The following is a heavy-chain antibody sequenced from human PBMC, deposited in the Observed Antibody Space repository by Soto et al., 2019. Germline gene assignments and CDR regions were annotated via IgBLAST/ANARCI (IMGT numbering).Heavy chain of an antibody. Sequence: GGSLRLSCAASGFTFSSYAMHWVRQAPGKGLEWVAVISYDGSNKYYADSVKGRFTISRDNSKNTLYLQRNSLRAEDTAVYYCARDPEFDILTGGHYFDYWGQGTLVTVSS. CDR3: ARDPEFDILTGGHYFDY. D-gene: IGHD3-9*01. CDR1: GFTFSSYA. V-gene: IGHV3-30-3*01. J-gene: IGHJ4*02. CDR2: ISYDGSNK.